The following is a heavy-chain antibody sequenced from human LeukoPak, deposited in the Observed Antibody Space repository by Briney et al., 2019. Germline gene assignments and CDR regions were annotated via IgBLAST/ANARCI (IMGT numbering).Heavy chain of an antibody. CDR1: GFTFSSYS. D-gene: IGHD3-10*01. Sequence: GGSLRLSCAASGFTFSSYSMSWVRQAPGKGLEWVANIKQDGSEKYYVDSVKGRFTISRDNAKNSLYLQMNSLRGEDTAVYYCARRPRYYGSGSYYRVSYFDYWGQGTLVTVSS. J-gene: IGHJ4*02. CDR2: IKQDGSEK. V-gene: IGHV3-7*01. CDR3: ARRPRYYGSGSYYRVSYFDY.